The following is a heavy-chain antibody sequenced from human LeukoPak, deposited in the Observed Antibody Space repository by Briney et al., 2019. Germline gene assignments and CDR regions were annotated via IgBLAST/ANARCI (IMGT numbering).Heavy chain of an antibody. J-gene: IGHJ4*02. D-gene: IGHD5-24*01. CDR2: IFNSGDAS. CDR3: AKDRLRAENY. V-gene: IGHV3-23*01. Sequence: GALRLSCAASGFTFSSYEMNWVRQAPGKGLEWLSSIFNSGDASYYADSVKGRFTISRDNSKNTLFLQMNSLRPEDTAVYYCAKDRLRAENYWGQGTLVTVSS. CDR1: GFTFSSYE.